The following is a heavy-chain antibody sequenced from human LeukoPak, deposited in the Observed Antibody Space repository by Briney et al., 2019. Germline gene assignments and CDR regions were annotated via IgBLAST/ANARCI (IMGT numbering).Heavy chain of an antibody. D-gene: IGHD3-22*01. V-gene: IGHV3-7*01. J-gene: IGHJ4*02. Sequence: QSGGSLRLSCAASGFTFSTYWMTWVRQAPGKGQEWVANIKYDGSDTHYVESVKGRFTISRDNDKNSLYLQMNSLREEDTAVYYCASVPPPEDNSGYLDYWGQGTLVTVSS. CDR2: IKYDGSDT. CDR3: ASVPPPEDNSGYLDY. CDR1: GFTFSTYW.